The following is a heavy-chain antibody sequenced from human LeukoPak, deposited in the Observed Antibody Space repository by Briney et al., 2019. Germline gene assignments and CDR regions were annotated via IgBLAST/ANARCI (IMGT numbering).Heavy chain of an antibody. V-gene: IGHV1-18*01. J-gene: IGHJ4*02. D-gene: IGHD3-22*01. CDR3: ARDSLTYYYDSSGYPGY. CDR2: ISAYNGNT. CDR1: GYTFTSYG. Sequence: GASVKVSCKASGYTFTSYGISWVRQAPGQGLEWMGWISAYNGNTNYAQKLQDRVTMTTDASTSTAYMELRSLRSDDTAVYYCARDSLTYYYDSSGYPGYWGQGTLVTVSS.